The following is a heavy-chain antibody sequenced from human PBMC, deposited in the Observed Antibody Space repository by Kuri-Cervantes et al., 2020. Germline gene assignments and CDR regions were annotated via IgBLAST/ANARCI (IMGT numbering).Heavy chain of an antibody. D-gene: IGHD3-3*01. CDR3: ARYLIGYDFWSGYYTAGYWFDP. V-gene: IGHV4-61*01. J-gene: IGHJ5*02. CDR2: IYYSGST. CDR1: GGSVSSGSYY. Sequence: GSLRLSCTVSGGSVSSGSYYWSWIRQPPGKGLEWIGYIYYSGSTNYNPSLKSRVTISVDTSKNQFSLKLSSVTAADTAVYYCARYLIGYDFWSGYYTAGYWFDPWGQGTLVTVSS.